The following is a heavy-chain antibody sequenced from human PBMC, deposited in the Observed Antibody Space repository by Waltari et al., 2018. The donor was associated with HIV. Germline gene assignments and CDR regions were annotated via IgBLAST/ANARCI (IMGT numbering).Heavy chain of an antibody. CDR3: VPGVRCYDFGGGYWEYAT. CDR2: LNMDETT. V-gene: IGHV3-66*02. D-gene: IGHD3-3*01. J-gene: IGHJ5*02. Sequence: VQEVASGGHLVQPGRSRPLACTPSGFRVSSNYMTRVRQAQGKGLEWAAGLNMDETTHYAYFAKHRFIISRDNSKNTVYLQMNYRRPEHTAVYYCVPGVRCYDFGGGYWEYATWGQGTLLTVSS. CDR1: GFRVSSNY.